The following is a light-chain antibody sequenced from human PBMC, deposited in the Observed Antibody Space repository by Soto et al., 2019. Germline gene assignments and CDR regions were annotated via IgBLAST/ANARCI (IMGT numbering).Light chain of an antibody. J-gene: IGLJ2*01. V-gene: IGLV2-8*01. CDR2: EVN. CDR1: SSDVGGYNY. Sequence: QSALTQPPSASGSPGQSVTISCTGTSSDVGGYNYDSWYQQHPGKAPKLIIYEVNKRPSGVPDRFSGSKSGNTASLTVSGLQAEDEADYYCSSYAGSNRFEVGGGTKLTVL. CDR3: SSYAGSNRFE.